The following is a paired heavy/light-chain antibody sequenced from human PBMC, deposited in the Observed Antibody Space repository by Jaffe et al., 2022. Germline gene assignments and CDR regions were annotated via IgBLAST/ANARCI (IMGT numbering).Light chain of an antibody. V-gene: IGLV2-23*02. CDR2: EVT. CDR3: CSYAGLNINWV. J-gene: IGLJ3*02. Sequence: QSALSQPASVSGSPGQSITVSCSGASSDIGGYDLVSWYQQHPGKAPKLIIYEVTKRPSGISNRFSGSKSGNTASLTISGLQAEDEADYYCCSYAGLNINWVFGGGTKVTVL. CDR1: SSDIGGYDL.
Heavy chain of an antibody. CDR2: ILTGGTT. CDR1: GSVNYNY. D-gene: IGHD3-10*01. CDR3: ASGPLLRRAFDI. J-gene: IGHJ3*02. Sequence: EVQLVESGGDLVQPGGSLRLSCVASGSVNYNYMAWVRQSPGKGLEWVSLILTGGTTYYADSVRGRFTISGDNSKNTIYLQMNNLRSEDTAIYYCASGPLLRRAFDIWGQGTRVTVSS. V-gene: IGHV3-66*02.